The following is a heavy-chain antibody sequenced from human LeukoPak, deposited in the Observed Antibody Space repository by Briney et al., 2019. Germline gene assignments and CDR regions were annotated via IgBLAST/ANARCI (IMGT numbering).Heavy chain of an antibody. V-gene: IGHV3-23*01. Sequence: GGSLRLSCAASGFTFSSYGMSWVRQAPGKGLEWVSAISGSGGSTYYADSVKGRFTISRDNSRNTLYLQMNSLRAEDTAVYYCARDLMGIAYRGAFYYWGQGTLVTGSS. CDR2: ISGSGGST. CDR1: GFTFSSYG. J-gene: IGHJ4*02. CDR3: ARDLMGIAYRGAFYY. D-gene: IGHD6-13*01.